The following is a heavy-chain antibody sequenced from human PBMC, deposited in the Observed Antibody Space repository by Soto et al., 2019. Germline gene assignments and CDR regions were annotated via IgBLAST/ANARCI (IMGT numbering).Heavy chain of an antibody. J-gene: IGHJ4*02. CDR3: AHRVLRTVFGLVTTTAIYFDF. Sequence: QITLNESGPTQVKPRQTLTLTCTFSGFSLTTSGVGVGWIRQSPGKAPEWLALIYWDDDKRYSPSLKSRLTITKATYKNQVVLTMADLDPADTATYYCAHRVLRTVFGLVTTTAIYFDFWGQGTPVAVSS. D-gene: IGHD3-3*01. CDR2: IYWDDDK. CDR1: GFSLTTSGVG. V-gene: IGHV2-5*02.